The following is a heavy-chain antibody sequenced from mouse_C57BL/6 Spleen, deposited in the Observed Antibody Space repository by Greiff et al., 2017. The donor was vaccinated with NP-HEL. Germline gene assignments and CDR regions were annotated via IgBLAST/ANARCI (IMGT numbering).Heavy chain of an antibody. CDR2: IYPGSGNT. Sequence: VQLQQSGAELARPGASVKLSCKASGYTFTSYGISWVKQRTGQGLEWIGEIYPGSGNTYYNEKFKGKATLTADKSSSTAYMELRSLTSEDSAVYFCARWNGNYVDYAMDYWGQGTSVTVSS. CDR1: GYTFTSYG. V-gene: IGHV1-81*01. J-gene: IGHJ4*01. D-gene: IGHD2-1*01. CDR3: ARWNGNYVDYAMDY.